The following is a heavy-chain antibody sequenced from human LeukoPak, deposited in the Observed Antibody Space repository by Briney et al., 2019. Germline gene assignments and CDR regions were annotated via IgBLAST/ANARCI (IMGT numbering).Heavy chain of an antibody. Sequence: GGSLRLSCAASGTTFSSYGMSWVRQAPGKGLEWVSSISGSSSYIYYADSVKGRFTISRGNAKNSLYLQMNSLRAEDTAVYYCARDRIAVAATETSFDYWGQGTLVTVSS. V-gene: IGHV3-21*01. D-gene: IGHD6-19*01. CDR3: ARDRIAVAATETSFDY. CDR1: GTTFSSYG. J-gene: IGHJ4*02. CDR2: ISGSSSYI.